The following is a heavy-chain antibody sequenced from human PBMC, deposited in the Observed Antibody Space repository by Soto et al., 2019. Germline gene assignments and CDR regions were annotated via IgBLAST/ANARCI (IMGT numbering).Heavy chain of an antibody. CDR2: MNPNNGNT. CDR1: GFTFSTYD. Sequence: GASVKVSCKASGFTFSTYDIHWVRQAAGQGLEWMGWMNPNNGNTGYAQKFQGRVTMARNTSISTAYMELSSLRSDDTAVYYCTRRKERSGPHYFDYWGQGTLVTVSS. CDR3: TRRKERSGPHYFDY. J-gene: IGHJ4*02. V-gene: IGHV1-8*01.